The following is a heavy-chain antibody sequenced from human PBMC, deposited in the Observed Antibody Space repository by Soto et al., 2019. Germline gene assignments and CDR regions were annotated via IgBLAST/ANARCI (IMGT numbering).Heavy chain of an antibody. J-gene: IGHJ6*02. CDR3: ARPEYSSSSYGMDG. Sequence: GGSLRLSCAASGFTFSSYSMNWVRQAPGKGLEWVSYISSSSSTIYYADSVKGRFTISRDNAKNSLYLQMNSLRDEDTAVYYCARPEYSSSSYGMDGWGQGTTVTLSS. CDR2: ISSSSSTI. D-gene: IGHD6-6*01. CDR1: GFTFSSYS. V-gene: IGHV3-48*02.